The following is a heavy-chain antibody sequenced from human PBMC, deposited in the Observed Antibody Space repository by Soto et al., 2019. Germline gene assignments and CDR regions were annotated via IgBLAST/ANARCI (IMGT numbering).Heavy chain of an antibody. Sequence: GFLRLSCAASGFTFSTYAMNWVRQAPGKGLVWVSCINSSRRNTSYADSVKGRFTISRDNTKNTLYLQMNGLRAEDTALYYCARWFTYGNFDYFDYWGQGAQVTVSS. CDR3: ARWFTYGNFDYFDY. V-gene: IGHV3-74*01. CDR1: GFTFSTYA. D-gene: IGHD3-10*01. CDR2: INSSRRNT. J-gene: IGHJ4*02.